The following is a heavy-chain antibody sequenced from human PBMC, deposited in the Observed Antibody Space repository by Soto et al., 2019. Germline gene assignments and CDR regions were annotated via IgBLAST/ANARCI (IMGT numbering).Heavy chain of an antibody. CDR1: GYTFTSYD. J-gene: IGHJ3*01. CDR3: ARGTNYYASGDDALDL. V-gene: IGHV1-8*01. D-gene: IGHD3-10*01. CDR2: MNPNSGNT. Sequence: QVQLVQSGAEVKKPGASVKVSCKASGYTFTSYDINWVRQATGQGLEWMGWMNPNSGNTGYAQKFQGRVTNXXHTPKSTADMELLSLRSEDTAVYYCARGTNYYASGDDALDLWGQGTMVTVSS.